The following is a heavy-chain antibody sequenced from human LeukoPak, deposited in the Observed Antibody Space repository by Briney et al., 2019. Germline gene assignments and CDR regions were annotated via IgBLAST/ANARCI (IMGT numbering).Heavy chain of an antibody. CDR1: GGYFSGYY. CDR2: INHSGST. V-gene: IGHV4-34*01. Sequence: SETLSLTCAVYGGYFSGYYWSWIRQPPGMGLEWIGEINHSGSTNYNPSLKSRVTISVDTSKNQFSLRLNSVTAADTAVYYCARAETRTSGYVGGFRYWGQGTLVTVSS. J-gene: IGHJ4*02. D-gene: IGHD3-22*01. CDR3: ARAETRTSGYVGGFRY.